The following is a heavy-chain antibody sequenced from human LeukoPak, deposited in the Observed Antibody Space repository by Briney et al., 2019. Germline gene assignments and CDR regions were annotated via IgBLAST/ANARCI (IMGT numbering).Heavy chain of an antibody. J-gene: IGHJ4*02. V-gene: IGHV1-24*01. CDR3: ATVGNYYDSSGYYYFDY. CDR1: GYTLTELS. D-gene: IGHD3-22*01. Sequence: GASVKVSCKVSGYTLTELSTHWVRQAPGKGLEWMGGFDPEDGETIYAQKFQGRVTMTEDTSTDTAYMELSSLRSEDTAVYYCATVGNYYDSSGYYYFDYWGQGTLVTVSS. CDR2: FDPEDGET.